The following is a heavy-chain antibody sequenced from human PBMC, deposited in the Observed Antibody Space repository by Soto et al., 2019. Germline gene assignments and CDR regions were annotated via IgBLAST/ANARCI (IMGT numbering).Heavy chain of an antibody. CDR3: ARGVDNWDYYYYGIDV. D-gene: IGHD1-20*01. V-gene: IGHV4-59*01. CDR2: IYYSGST. J-gene: IGHJ6*02. Sequence: PSETLSLTCTVSGGSISSYYWSWIRQPPGKGLEWIGYIYYSGSTNYNPSLKSRVTISVDTSKNQFSLKLSSVTAADTAVYYCARGVDNWDYYYYGIDVWGQGTTVTVSS. CDR1: GGSISSYY.